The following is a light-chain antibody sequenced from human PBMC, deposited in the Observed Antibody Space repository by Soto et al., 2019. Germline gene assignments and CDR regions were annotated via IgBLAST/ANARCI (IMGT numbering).Light chain of an antibody. Sequence: QSALTQPPSASGSPGQSVTISCTGTRSDVGGYNFVSWYQQHPGKAPKLIIYEVTKRPSGVPDRFSGSKSGNTASLTVSGLQADDEAHYYCSSYAGSNNRYVFGTGTKLTFL. CDR3: SSYAGSNNRYV. J-gene: IGLJ1*01. CDR1: RSDVGGYNF. CDR2: EVT. V-gene: IGLV2-8*01.